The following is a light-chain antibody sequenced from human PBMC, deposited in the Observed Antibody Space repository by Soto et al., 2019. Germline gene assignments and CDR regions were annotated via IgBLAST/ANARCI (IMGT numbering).Light chain of an antibody. CDR1: QSVSSGY. CDR2: GAS. Sequence: EIVLTQSPVTLSLSPGERATLSCRAIQSVSSGYLAWYQQKPGQAPRLLIYGASTRATGIPDRFSGSGSGTDFTLTISRLEPEDFAVYYCQQYSSSPSITFGQGTRLEI. V-gene: IGKV3-20*01. J-gene: IGKJ5*01. CDR3: QQYSSSPSIT.